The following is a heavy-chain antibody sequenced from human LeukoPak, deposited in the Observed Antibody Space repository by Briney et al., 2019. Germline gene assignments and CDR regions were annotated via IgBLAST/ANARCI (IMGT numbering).Heavy chain of an antibody. CDR2: ISSSGSTV. CDR1: RFAFSSYE. CDR3: ARDIYHGKRFDY. D-gene: IGHD1-1*01. V-gene: IGHV3-48*03. J-gene: IGHJ4*02. Sequence: PGGSLRLSCAASRFAFSSYEMNWVRQAPGKGLEWISYISSSGSTVYYADSVKGRFTISRDNAKNSLFLQVNSLRAEDTAIYYCARDIYHGKRFDYTGQGTLVTVSS.